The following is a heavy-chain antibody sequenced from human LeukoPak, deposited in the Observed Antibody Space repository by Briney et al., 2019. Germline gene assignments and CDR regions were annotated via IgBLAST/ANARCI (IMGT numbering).Heavy chain of an antibody. CDR1: GFTFTGYA. CDR3: AKSVPFLEWLFGDY. D-gene: IGHD3-3*01. J-gene: IGHJ4*02. CDR2: ISGSGHST. Sequence: GGSLRLSCAASGFTFTGYAMSWVRQAPGKGLEWVSAISGSGHSTDYADSVKGRFTISRDNSKNTLYLQMNSLRAEDTAVYYCAKSVPFLEWLFGDYWGQGTLVTVSS. V-gene: IGHV3-23*01.